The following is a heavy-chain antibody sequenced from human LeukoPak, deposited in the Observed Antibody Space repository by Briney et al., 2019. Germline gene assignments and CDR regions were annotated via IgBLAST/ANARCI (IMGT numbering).Heavy chain of an antibody. V-gene: IGHV3-23*01. CDR1: GFTFSAYA. J-gene: IGHJ4*02. Sequence: GGSLRLSCEASGFTFSAYAMTWVRQAPGKGLEWVSSIGSDNKPHYSESVKGRFAISRDNSKSMLFLQLNSLRAEDTAVYYCARDRFWSRGFNSGGPLHSFDSWGQGTLVTVSS. CDR3: ARDRFWSRGFNSGGPLHSFDS. D-gene: IGHD4-23*01. CDR2: IGSDNKP.